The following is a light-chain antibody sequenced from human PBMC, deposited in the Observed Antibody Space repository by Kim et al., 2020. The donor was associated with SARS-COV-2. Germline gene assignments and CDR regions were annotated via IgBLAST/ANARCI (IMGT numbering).Light chain of an antibody. V-gene: IGLV1-47*01. CDR2: WNI. J-gene: IGLJ3*02. CDR1: IAKLEICV. CDR3: VAWDDNLSGRV. Sequence: GQRVGISCTGSIAKLEICVGDWYQQVPGTAPKVLISWNIQRPSGVPDRFSGSMAGASASLAISGLRSGDEADFYCVAWDDNLSGRVLGEGTQRTV.